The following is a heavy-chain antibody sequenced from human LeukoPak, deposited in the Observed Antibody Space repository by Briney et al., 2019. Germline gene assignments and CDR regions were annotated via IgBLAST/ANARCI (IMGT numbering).Heavy chain of an antibody. Sequence: PSETLSLTCAVSGFSISSGYYWGWIRQPPGKGLEWIGSIYYSGSTYYKPSLKSRVTISVDTSKNQFSLKLSSVTAADTALYYCARERRDGYNFFDFWGQGTLVTVSS. CDR1: GFSISSGYY. V-gene: IGHV4-38-2*02. D-gene: IGHD5-24*01. J-gene: IGHJ4*02. CDR2: IYYSGST. CDR3: ARERRDGYNFFDF.